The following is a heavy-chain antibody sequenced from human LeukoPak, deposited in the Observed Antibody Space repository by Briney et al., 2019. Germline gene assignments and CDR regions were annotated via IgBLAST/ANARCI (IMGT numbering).Heavy chain of an antibody. CDR3: TRDPLHYFGSGSFYYFDF. J-gene: IGHJ4*02. CDR1: GFTFGDYG. D-gene: IGHD3-10*01. CDR2: IKSKAYGGTT. V-gene: IGHV3-49*04. Sequence: GGSLRLSCTASGFTFGDYGMSWVRQAPGKGLEWVGFIKSKAYGGTTEYAASVKGIFIISRDDSKSIAYLQMNSLKTEDTAVYYCTRDPLHYFGSGSFYYFDFWGQGTLVTVSS.